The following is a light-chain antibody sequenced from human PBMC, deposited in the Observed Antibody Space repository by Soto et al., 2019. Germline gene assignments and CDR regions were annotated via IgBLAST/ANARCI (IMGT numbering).Light chain of an antibody. CDR1: SSNIGSHV. V-gene: IGLV1-44*01. Sequence: QSVLTQPPSASATPGQRVTISCSGSSSNIGSHVVNWYQQLPGTAAKLLIYSNNLRPSGVPDRFSGSKSGTSASLFISGLQAEDEADYYCSSYASGNARVFGTGTKVTVL. CDR2: SNN. CDR3: SSYASGNARV. J-gene: IGLJ1*01.